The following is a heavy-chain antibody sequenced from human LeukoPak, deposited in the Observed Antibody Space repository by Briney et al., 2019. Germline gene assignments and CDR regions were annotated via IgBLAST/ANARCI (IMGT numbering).Heavy chain of an antibody. CDR3: AREIAAAGASYYYYYGMDV. D-gene: IGHD6-13*01. Sequence: SETLSLTCAVYGGSFSGYYWSWIRQPPGKGLEWIGEINHSGSTNYNPSLKSRVTISADTSKNQFSLKLSSVTAADTAVYYCAREIAAAGASYYYYYGMDVWGKGTTVTVSS. CDR1: GGSFSGYY. CDR2: INHSGST. V-gene: IGHV4-34*01. J-gene: IGHJ6*04.